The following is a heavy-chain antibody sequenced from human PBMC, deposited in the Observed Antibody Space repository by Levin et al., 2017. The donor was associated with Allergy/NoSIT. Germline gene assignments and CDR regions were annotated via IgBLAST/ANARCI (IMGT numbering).Heavy chain of an antibody. J-gene: IGHJ3*02. Sequence: ASVKVSCKASGYTFTSYGISWVRQAPGQGLEWMGWISAYNGNTNYAQKLQGRVTMTTDTSTSTAYMELRSLRSDDTAVYYCARGWDGGNSDDVAFDIWGQGTMVTVSS. V-gene: IGHV1-18*01. CDR2: ISAYNGNT. CDR3: ARGWDGGNSDDVAFDI. D-gene: IGHD4-23*01. CDR1: GYTFTSYG.